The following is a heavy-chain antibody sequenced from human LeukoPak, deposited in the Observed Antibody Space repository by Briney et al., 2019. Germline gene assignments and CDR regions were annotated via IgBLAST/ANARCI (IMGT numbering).Heavy chain of an antibody. CDR3: ARGPRIAVAGTRWFDP. D-gene: IGHD6-19*01. CDR1: GGSFSGYY. V-gene: IGHV4-34*01. J-gene: IGHJ5*02. Sequence: SETLSLTCVVYGGSFSGYYWSWIRQPPGRGPEWIGEINHSGSTNYNPSLKSRVTISVDTSKNQFSLKLSSVTAADTAVYYCARGPRIAVAGTRWFDPWGQGTLVTVSS. CDR2: INHSGST.